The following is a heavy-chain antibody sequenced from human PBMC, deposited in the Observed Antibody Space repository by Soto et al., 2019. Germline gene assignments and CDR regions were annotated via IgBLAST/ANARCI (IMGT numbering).Heavy chain of an antibody. CDR2: ISSSSSYI. Sequence: EVQLVESGGGLVKPGGSLRLSCAASGFTFSSYSMNWVRQAPGKGLEWVSSISSSSSYIYYADSVKGRFTISRDNANNSLYLQMNSLRAEDTAVYYCARDSGSLGFDPWGQGTLVTVSS. D-gene: IGHD1-26*01. J-gene: IGHJ5*02. CDR3: ARDSGSLGFDP. V-gene: IGHV3-21*01. CDR1: GFTFSSYS.